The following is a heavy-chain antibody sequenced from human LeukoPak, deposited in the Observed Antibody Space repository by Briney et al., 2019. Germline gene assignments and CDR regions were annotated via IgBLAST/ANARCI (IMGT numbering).Heavy chain of an antibody. CDR3: ARVPPSHGYGDYVHDY. CDR1: GFTFSQYW. J-gene: IGHJ4*02. V-gene: IGHV3-7*03. Sequence: PGGSLRLSCAASGFTFSQYWMSWVRQAPGKGLEWVANIKHDGSEKQDGSEKNYVDSVKGRFTISRDNAKNSLYLQMNSLRAEDTAVYYCARVPPSHGYGDYVHDYWGQGTLVTVSS. CDR2: IKHDGSEKQDGSEK. D-gene: IGHD4-17*01.